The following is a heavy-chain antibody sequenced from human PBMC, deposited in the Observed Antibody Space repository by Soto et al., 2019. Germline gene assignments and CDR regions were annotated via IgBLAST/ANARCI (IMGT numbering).Heavy chain of an antibody. J-gene: IGHJ2*01. CDR3: ARPDFGDYGDFDL. V-gene: IGHV1-69*08. CDR1: GGTFSSHT. Sequence: QDQLVQSGAEVKKPGSSVKVSCKASGGTFSSHTFSWVRQAPGQGLEWMGRIIPALGTATYAQKFQGRVTITADESATTVYMELNSLRSEDTAVYYCARPDFGDYGDFDLWGRGTLVTVSS. D-gene: IGHD4-17*01. CDR2: IIPALGTA.